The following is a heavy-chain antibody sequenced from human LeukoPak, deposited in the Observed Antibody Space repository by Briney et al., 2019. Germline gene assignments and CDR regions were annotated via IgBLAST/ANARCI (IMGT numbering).Heavy chain of an antibody. CDR1: GYTFTSYY. CDR3: ARERENGGFDY. Sequence: ASVKVSCKASGYTFTSYYMHWVRQAPGQGLEWMGIINPSGGSTCYAQKFQGRVTMTRDTSTSTVYMELSSLRSEDTAVYYCARERENGGFDYWGQGTLVTVSS. CDR2: INPSGGST. D-gene: IGHD3-10*01. V-gene: IGHV1-46*01. J-gene: IGHJ4*02.